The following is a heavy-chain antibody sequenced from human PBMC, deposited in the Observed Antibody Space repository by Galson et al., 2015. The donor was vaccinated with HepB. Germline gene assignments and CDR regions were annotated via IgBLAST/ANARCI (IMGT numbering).Heavy chain of an antibody. J-gene: IGHJ5*02. D-gene: IGHD6-13*01. Sequence: PALVKPTQTLTLTCTFSGFSLSTSGVGVGWIRQPPGKALEWLVLIYWDDDKRYSPSLKSRLTITKDTSKNQVVLTMTNMDPVDTATYYCAHQQLSDNWFDPWGQGTLVTVSS. CDR2: IYWDDDK. V-gene: IGHV2-5*02. CDR3: AHQQLSDNWFDP. CDR1: GFSLSTSGVG.